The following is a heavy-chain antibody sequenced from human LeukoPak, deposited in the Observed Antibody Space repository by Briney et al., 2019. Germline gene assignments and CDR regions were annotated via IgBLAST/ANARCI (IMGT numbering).Heavy chain of an antibody. D-gene: IGHD6-19*01. CDR3: AREGSGRYGHYFDY. V-gene: IGHV1-8*03. J-gene: IGHJ4*02. CDR2: MNPNSGNT. Sequence: GASVKVSCKASGYTFTSYDINWVRQATGQGLEWMGWMNPNSGNTGYAQKFQGRVTITRNTSISTAYMELRSLRSDDTAVYYCAREGSGRYGHYFDYWGQGTLVTVSS. CDR1: GYTFTSYD.